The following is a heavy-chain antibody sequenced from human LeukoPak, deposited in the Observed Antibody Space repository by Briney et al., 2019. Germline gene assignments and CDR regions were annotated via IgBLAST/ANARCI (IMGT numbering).Heavy chain of an antibody. CDR1: GGSISSSSYY. CDR3: AKYYLEGRCFDY. Sequence: SETLSLTCTVSGGSISSSSYYWGWIRQPPGKGLEWIGSIYYSGSTYYNPSLKSRVTISVDTSKNQFSLKLSSVTAADTAVYYCAKYYLEGRCFDYWGQGTLVIVSS. CDR2: IYYSGST. V-gene: IGHV4-39*07. J-gene: IGHJ4*02. D-gene: IGHD2/OR15-2a*01.